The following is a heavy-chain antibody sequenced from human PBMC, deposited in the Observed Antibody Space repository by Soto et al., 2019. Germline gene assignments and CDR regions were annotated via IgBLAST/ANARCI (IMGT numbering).Heavy chain of an antibody. D-gene: IGHD2-15*01. Sequence: PWGSLRLSCAASGFTFISYSMNWVRQAPGKGLEWVSSISSSSSYIYYADSVKGRFTISRDNAKNSLYLQMNSLRAEDTAVYYCARGTFCGGGSCYSGGSYLAYWGKGTLVTVSP. CDR2: ISSSSSYI. V-gene: IGHV3-21*01. CDR1: GFTFISYS. CDR3: ARGTFCGGGSCYSGGSYLAY. J-gene: IGHJ4*02.